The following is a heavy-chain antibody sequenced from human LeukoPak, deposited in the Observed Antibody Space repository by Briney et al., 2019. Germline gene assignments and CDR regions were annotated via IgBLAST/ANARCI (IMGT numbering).Heavy chain of an antibody. Sequence: GGSLRFSCAASGFTVSSNAMSWVRQAPGKGLKGVSALSGSGGSTYYAYSVKGRFTISRDNTKTTLYLQMNSLRAEHTAVYYCAKEGFPRYDILTGYYEPAHLDYWGQGTLVTVSS. CDR1: GFTVSSNA. CDR3: AKEGFPRYDILTGYYEPAHLDY. D-gene: IGHD3-9*01. J-gene: IGHJ4*02. CDR2: LSGSGGST. V-gene: IGHV3-23*01.